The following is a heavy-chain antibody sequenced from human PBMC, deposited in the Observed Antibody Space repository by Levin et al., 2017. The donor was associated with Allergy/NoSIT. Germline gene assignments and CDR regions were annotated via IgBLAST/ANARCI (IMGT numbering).Heavy chain of an antibody. CDR3: ATPGTGTTVGYFDY. J-gene: IGHJ4*02. Sequence: ASVKVSCKASGGTFSSYAISWVRQAPGQGLEWMGGIIPIFGTANYAQKFQGRVTITADESTSTAYMELSSLRSEDTAVYYCATPGTGTTVGYFDYWGQGTLVTVSS. D-gene: IGHD1-1*01. CDR2: IIPIFGTA. CDR1: GGTFSSYA. V-gene: IGHV1-69*13.